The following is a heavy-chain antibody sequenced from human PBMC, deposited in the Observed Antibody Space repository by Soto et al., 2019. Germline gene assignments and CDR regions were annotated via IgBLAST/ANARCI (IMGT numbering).Heavy chain of an antibody. CDR3: ARGSGIAAAGRGY. V-gene: IGHV3-21*01. CDR1: GFTFSSYS. Sequence: EVQLVASGGGLVKPGGSLRLSCAASGFTFSSYSMNWVRQAPGKGLEWVSSISSSSSYIYYADSVKGRFTISRDNANNSLYLQMNSLRAEDTAVYYCARGSGIAAAGRGYWGQGTLVTVSS. CDR2: ISSSSSYI. J-gene: IGHJ4*02. D-gene: IGHD6-13*01.